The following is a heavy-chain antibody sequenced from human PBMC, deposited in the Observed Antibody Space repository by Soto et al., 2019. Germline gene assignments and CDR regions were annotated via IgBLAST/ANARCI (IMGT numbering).Heavy chain of an antibody. CDR1: GYTFTSYA. J-gene: IGHJ5*02. CDR2: INAGNGNT. D-gene: IGHD2-15*01. V-gene: IGHV1-3*01. Sequence: ASVKVSCKASGYTFTSYAMHWVRQAPGQRLDWMGWINAGNGNTKYSQKFQGRVTITRDTSASTAYMELSSLRSEDTAVYYCARVVICSDGSCYYWFDPWGQGTLVTVSS. CDR3: ARVVICSDGSCYYWFDP.